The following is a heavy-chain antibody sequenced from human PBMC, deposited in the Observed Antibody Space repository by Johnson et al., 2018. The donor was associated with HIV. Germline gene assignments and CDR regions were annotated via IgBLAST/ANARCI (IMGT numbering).Heavy chain of an antibody. D-gene: IGHD3-22*01. CDR2: IRFDGSNE. CDR3: VRDSFYYDYDSFDI. J-gene: IGHJ3*02. Sequence: QMLLVESGGGVVQPGRSLRLSCAASGFTFSSYAMSWVRQAPGKGLEWVSFIRFDGSNEYYVDSVKGRFTISRDNSKSSLYLQMNSLRVEDTAIYYCVRDSFYYDYDSFDIWCRGTMVTVSS. V-gene: IGHV3-33*08. CDR1: GFTFSSYA.